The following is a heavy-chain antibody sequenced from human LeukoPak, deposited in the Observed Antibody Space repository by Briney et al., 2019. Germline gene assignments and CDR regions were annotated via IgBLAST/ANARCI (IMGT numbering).Heavy chain of an antibody. CDR1: GFRFSDYG. CDR3: AKESKGSESSFDL. D-gene: IGHD3-10*01. Sequence: GGSLRLSCEASGFRFSDYGMHWVRQTPGKGLEWVTFIQFDESDKFYADSVKGRFIISRDNSRSTLYLQMNGLRPEDTAVYYCAKESKGSESSFDLWGQGTMVTVSS. V-gene: IGHV3-30*02. J-gene: IGHJ3*01. CDR2: IQFDESDK.